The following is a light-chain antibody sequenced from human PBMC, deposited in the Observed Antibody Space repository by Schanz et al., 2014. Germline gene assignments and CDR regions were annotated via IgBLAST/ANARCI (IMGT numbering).Light chain of an antibody. V-gene: IGKV3-15*01. CDR1: QSVSRN. CDR3: QQLNSYPGIT. J-gene: IGKJ5*01. Sequence: EIVMTQSPDTLSVSPGERATLSCRASQSVSRNLAWYQQKTGQAPRLLIYGASTRATGVPARFSGSGSGTEFTLTISSLQSEDFATYYCQQLNSYPGITFGQGTRLEIK. CDR2: GAS.